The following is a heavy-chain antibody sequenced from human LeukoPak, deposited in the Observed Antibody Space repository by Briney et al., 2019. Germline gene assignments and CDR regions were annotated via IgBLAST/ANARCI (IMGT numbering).Heavy chain of an antibody. CDR2: ISYDGINQ. CDR1: GFTFSSYA. J-gene: IGHJ4*02. D-gene: IGHD1/OR15-1a*01. CDR3: TLTTFGVVYYFDF. Sequence: GGSLRLSCVTSGFTFSSYAMHWVRQAPGKGLEWVALISYDGINQYYADSVKGRFIISRDNSKNTLYLQLDSLRLEDTAVYYCTLTTFGVVYYFDFWCQGPLVTVSS. V-gene: IGHV3-30*04.